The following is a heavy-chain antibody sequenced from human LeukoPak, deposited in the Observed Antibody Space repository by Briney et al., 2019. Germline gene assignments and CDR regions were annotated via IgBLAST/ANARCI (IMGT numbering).Heavy chain of an antibody. V-gene: IGHV3-7*01. D-gene: IGHD3-3*01. Sequence: GGSLRLSCAASGFTFSSYWMSWVRQALGKGLEWVANIKQDGSEKYYVDSVKGRFTISRDNAKNSLYLQMNSLRAEDTAVYYCARDSRFLEWLSLDYWGQGTLVTVSS. CDR2: IKQDGSEK. J-gene: IGHJ4*02. CDR3: ARDSRFLEWLSLDY. CDR1: GFTFSSYW.